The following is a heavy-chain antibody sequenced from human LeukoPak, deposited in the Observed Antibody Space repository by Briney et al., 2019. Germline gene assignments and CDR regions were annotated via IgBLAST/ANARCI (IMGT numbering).Heavy chain of an antibody. D-gene: IGHD1-1*01. CDR3: ARVSTTGTTIDY. V-gene: IGHV1-69*04. J-gene: IGHJ4*02. Sequence: SVKVSCKASGGTFSSYAISWVRQAPGQGLEWMGRIIPILGIANYAQKFQGRVTITADKSTSTAYMELSSLRSEDTAAYYCARVSTTGTTIDYWGQGTLVTVSS. CDR1: GGTFSSYA. CDR2: IIPILGIA.